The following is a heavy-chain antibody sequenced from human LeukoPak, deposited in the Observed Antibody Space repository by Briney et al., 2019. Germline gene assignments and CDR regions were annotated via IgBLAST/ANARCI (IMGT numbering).Heavy chain of an antibody. CDR1: GYTFTSYG. J-gene: IGHJ4*02. CDR3: ARALAAAGYGDY. CDR2: ISAYNGNT. Sequence: GASAKVSCKASGYTFTSYGISWVRQAPGQGPEWMGWISAYNGNTNYAQKLQGRVTMTTDTSTSTAYMELRSLRSDDTAVYYCARALAAAGYGDYWGQGTLVTVSS. V-gene: IGHV1-18*01. D-gene: IGHD6-13*01.